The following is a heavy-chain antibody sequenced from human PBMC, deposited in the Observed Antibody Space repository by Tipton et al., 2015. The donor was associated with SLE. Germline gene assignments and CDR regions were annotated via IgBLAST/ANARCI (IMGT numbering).Heavy chain of an antibody. D-gene: IGHD1-1*01. CDR1: GGSFSAYC. CDR3: ARHQRYPPIANFDY. V-gene: IGHV4-34*01. J-gene: IGHJ4*02. CDR2: IKYSWKT. Sequence: AGLVKPSETLSLACAVYGGSFSAYCWAWIRQPPGKGLEWIGTIKYSWKTYYNPSLKSRLTISVDTSHNQLSLRLSSVTAADTAVYYCARHQRYPPIANFDYWCEGTLVTVSS.